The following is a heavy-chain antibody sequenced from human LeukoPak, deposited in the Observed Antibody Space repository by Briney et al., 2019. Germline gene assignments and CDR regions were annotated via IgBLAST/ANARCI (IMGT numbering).Heavy chain of an antibody. CDR2: ISGSGGST. Sequence: PGGXLRLSCAASGFTFSSYAMSWVRQAPGKGLEWVSAISGSGGSTYYADSVKGRFTISRDNSKNTLYLQMNSLRAEDTAVYYCAKDLDYDFWSGYWAFDYWGQGTLVTVSS. D-gene: IGHD3-3*01. V-gene: IGHV3-23*01. CDR1: GFTFSSYA. CDR3: AKDLDYDFWSGYWAFDY. J-gene: IGHJ4*02.